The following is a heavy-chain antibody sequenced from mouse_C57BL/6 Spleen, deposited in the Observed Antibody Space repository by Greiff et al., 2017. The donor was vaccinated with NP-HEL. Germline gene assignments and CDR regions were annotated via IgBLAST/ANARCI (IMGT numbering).Heavy chain of an antibody. V-gene: IGHV1-52*01. CDR2: IDPSDSET. J-gene: IGHJ4*01. CDR3: ARWAGRDYYAMDY. CDR1: GYTFTSYW. Sequence: QVQLQQPGAELVRPGSSVKLSCKASGYTFTSYWMHWVKQRPIQGLEWIGNIDPSDSETHYNQKFKDKATLTVDKSSSTAYMQLSSLTSEDSAVYYCARWAGRDYYAMDYWGQGTSVTVSS. D-gene: IGHD3-3*01.